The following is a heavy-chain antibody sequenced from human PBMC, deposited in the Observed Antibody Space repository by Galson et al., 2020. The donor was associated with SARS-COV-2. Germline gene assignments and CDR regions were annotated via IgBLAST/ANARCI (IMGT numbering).Heavy chain of an antibody. V-gene: IGHV3-7*01. Sequence: GESLKISCAASGFTFSDHWMTWVRQAPGKGLQWVANIKHDATTVHYLDSVRGRFTISRDNARKSLYLQINSLRAEDTAVYYCARHSNWTEDYWGQGTLVTVCS. CDR1: GFTFSDHW. CDR2: IKHDATTV. CDR3: ARHSNWTEDY. D-gene: IGHD1-1*01. J-gene: IGHJ4*02.